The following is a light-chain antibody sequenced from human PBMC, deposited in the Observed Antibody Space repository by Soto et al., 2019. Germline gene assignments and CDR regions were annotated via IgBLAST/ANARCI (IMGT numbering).Light chain of an antibody. V-gene: IGKV1-5*01. CDR3: QQYSNFSRT. Sequence: DIQMTQSPATRSASVGDRVTITCRASQSVSSRLAWYQQKPGQAPELLIYGASTMESGIPSRFTGSGSGTEFSLTISSLQPDDFATFYCQQYSNFSRTFGQGTKVDIK. J-gene: IGKJ1*01. CDR2: GAS. CDR1: QSVSSR.